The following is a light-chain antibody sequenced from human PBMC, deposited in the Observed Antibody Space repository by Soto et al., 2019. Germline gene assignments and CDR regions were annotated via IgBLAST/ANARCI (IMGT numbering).Light chain of an antibody. CDR2: LNSDGTH. CDR1: SGHSSYP. V-gene: IGLV4-69*01. J-gene: IGLJ2*01. CDR3: QTWGTGMV. Sequence: QPVLTQSPSASASLGASVKLTCTLRSGHSSYPIAWHQQQPEKGPRYLMKLNSDGTHNKGDGIPDRFSGSSSGAERYLIISSLQSDDEADYYCQTWGTGMVFGGGTKLTVL.